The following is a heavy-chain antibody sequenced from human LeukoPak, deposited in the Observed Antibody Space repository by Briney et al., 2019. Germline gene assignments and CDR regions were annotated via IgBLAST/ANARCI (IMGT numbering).Heavy chain of an antibody. CDR2: IHYTGNT. CDR1: GFSITTNNYY. Sequence: SETLSLTCTVSGFSITTNNYYWGWIRQTPGKGLEWIGTIHYTGNTYDNPSLKSRVSISIDTPTSQFSLKVTSLTAADTAVYYCARQGNTGFPDAFDLWGQGTMVTVSS. D-gene: IGHD1/OR15-1a*01. V-gene: IGHV4-39*01. CDR3: ARQGNTGFPDAFDL. J-gene: IGHJ3*01.